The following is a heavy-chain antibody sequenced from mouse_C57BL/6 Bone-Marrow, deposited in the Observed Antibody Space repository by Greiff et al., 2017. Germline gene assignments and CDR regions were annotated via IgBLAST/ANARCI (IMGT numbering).Heavy chain of an antibody. CDR3: ARERDDDVLLAY. Sequence: VQLQQSGPELVKPGASVKISCKASGYSFTDYTMHWVKQSTGKGLEWIGFINPDCGTTSYNQKFKGKATLTVDQSSSTVYMQLNSLTSEDSAVYYCARERDDDVLLAYWGQGTLVTVSA. CDR2: INPDCGTT. V-gene: IGHV1-39*01. J-gene: IGHJ3*01. D-gene: IGHD2-4*01. CDR1: GYSFTDYT.